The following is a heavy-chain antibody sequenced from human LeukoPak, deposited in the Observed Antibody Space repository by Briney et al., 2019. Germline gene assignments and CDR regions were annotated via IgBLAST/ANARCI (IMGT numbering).Heavy chain of an antibody. Sequence: GGSLRLSCAASGFTFSTYSMNWVRQAPGKGLEWVSSISSSSSYIYYADSVKGRFTISRDNAKNSLYLQMNSLRAEDTAVYYCARDHSSSGMDVWGQGTTVTVSS. CDR1: GFTFSTYS. CDR3: ARDHSSSGMDV. V-gene: IGHV3-21*01. CDR2: ISSSSSYI. J-gene: IGHJ6*02.